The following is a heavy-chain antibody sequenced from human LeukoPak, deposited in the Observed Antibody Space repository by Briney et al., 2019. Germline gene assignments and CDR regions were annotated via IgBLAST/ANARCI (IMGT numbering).Heavy chain of an antibody. CDR1: GYTFTSYD. J-gene: IGHJ4*02. CDR3: ARSGDDYGDPNLFDY. CDR2: MSPNSGDT. D-gene: IGHD4-17*01. Sequence: ASVKVSCKASGYTFTSYDFNWVRQATGQRPEWMGWMSPNSGDTGYAQKFQDRVTMTRNTSISTAYMELSSLRSDDTAVYYCARSGDDYGDPNLFDYWGQGTLVTVSS. V-gene: IGHV1-8*01.